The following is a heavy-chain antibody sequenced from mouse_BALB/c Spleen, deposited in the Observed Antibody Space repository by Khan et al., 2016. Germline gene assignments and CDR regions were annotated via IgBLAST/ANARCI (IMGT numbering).Heavy chain of an antibody. D-gene: IGHD2-1*01. CDR3: ARIYYGGAY. Sequence: VRLQQSGADLVKPGASVKLSCTASGFNIKDTYIHWVKQRPEQALEWIGRIDPANGNTEYDPKFKGKATITADISSNTAYLQLSSLTSEYTAVYYCARIYYGGAYWGQGTLVTVSA. J-gene: IGHJ3*01. V-gene: IGHV14-3*02. CDR1: GFNIKDTY. CDR2: IDPANGNT.